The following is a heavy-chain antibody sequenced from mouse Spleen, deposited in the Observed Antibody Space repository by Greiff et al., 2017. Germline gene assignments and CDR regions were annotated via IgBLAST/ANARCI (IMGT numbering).Heavy chain of an antibody. CDR2: ISSGSSTI. J-gene: IGHJ3*01. CDR1: GFTFSDYG. V-gene: IGHV5-17*01. Sequence: DVMLVESGGGLVKPGGSLKLSCAASGFTFSDYGMHWVRQAPEKGLEWVAYISSGSSTIYYADTVKGRFTISRDNAKNTLFLQMTSLRSEDTAMYYCARSATAPWFAYWGQGTLVTVSA. D-gene: IGHD1-2*01. CDR3: ARSATAPWFAY.